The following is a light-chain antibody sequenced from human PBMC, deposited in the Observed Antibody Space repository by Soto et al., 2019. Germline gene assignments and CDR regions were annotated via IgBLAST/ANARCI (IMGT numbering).Light chain of an antibody. V-gene: IGKV1-39*01. CDR2: AAS. CDR3: QQSYTTASIT. Sequence: DIQMTQSPSSLSASVGDRVTITCRASQSISRNLNWYQHKPGKAPKLLIYAASSLQNGVPSRFSGGGSGTEFTLSISRLQPEDFGTYHCQQSYTTASITFGQGTRLEIK. CDR1: QSISRN. J-gene: IGKJ5*01.